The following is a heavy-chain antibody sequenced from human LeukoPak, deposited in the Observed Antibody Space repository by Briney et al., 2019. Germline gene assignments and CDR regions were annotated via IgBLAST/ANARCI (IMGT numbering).Heavy chain of an antibody. CDR1: GGSISSSSYY. V-gene: IGHV4-39*07. D-gene: IGHD3-3*01. J-gene: IGHJ6*03. CDR3: ARVRRFLEWLLSTYYYYYMDV. Sequence: SETLSLTCTVSGGSISSSSYYWGWIRQPPGKGLEWIGSIYYSGSTYYNPSLKSRVTISVDTSKNQFSLKLSSVTAADTAVYYCARVRRFLEWLLSTYYYYYMDVWGKGTTVTVSS. CDR2: IYYSGST.